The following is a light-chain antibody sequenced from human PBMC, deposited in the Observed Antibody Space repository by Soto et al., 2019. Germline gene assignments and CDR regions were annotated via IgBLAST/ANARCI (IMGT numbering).Light chain of an antibody. CDR3: QHYNNWPPWT. J-gene: IGKJ1*01. Sequence: EIVMTQSPATLSVSPGERATLSCRASQSVSSNLAWYQQKPRQAPRLLIYGASTRATGIPARFSGSGSGKEFPLTISSLQSEDFEIYYCQHYNNWPPWTFGQGTKVEIK. CDR2: GAS. CDR1: QSVSSN. V-gene: IGKV3-15*01.